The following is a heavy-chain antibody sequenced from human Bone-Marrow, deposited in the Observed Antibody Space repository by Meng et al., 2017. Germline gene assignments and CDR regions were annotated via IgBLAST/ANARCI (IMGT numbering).Heavy chain of an antibody. J-gene: IGHJ4*02. CDR3: AKDPDILEHLGYFDY. Sequence: QGRLVRSGAEVKKPGSSVKVYCKASGGTFSSYAISWVRQAPGQGLEWMGGIIPIFGTANYAQKFQGRVTITTDESTSTAYMELSSLRSEDTAVYYCAKDPDILEHLGYFDYWGQGTLVTVSS. V-gene: IGHV1-69*05. CDR2: IIPIFGTA. D-gene: IGHD1/OR15-1a*01. CDR1: GGTFSSYA.